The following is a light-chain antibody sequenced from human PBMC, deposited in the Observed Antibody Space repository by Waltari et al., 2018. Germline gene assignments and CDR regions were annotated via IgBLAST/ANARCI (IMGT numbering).Light chain of an antibody. CDR1: QSVSSN. CDR3: QQYDNWPKT. J-gene: IGKJ1*01. Sequence: EIVMTQSPATLSVSPGERATLSGSARQSVSSNLAWYQQKPGQSPRRLIYAASTRATGIPARFSGSGSGTEFTLTISSMQSEDFAVYFCQQYDNWPKTFGQGTKVEIK. CDR2: AAS. V-gene: IGKV3-15*01.